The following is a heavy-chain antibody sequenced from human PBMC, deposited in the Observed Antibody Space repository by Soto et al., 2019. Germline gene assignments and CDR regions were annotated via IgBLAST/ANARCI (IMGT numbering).Heavy chain of an antibody. Sequence: GASVKVSCKASGYTFTSYYMHWVRQAPGQGLEWMGIINPSGGSTSYAQKFQGRVTMTRDTSTSTVYMELSSLRSEDTAVYYCARDMSFGVVITYYYYYGMDVWGQGTTVTVSS. CDR3: ARDMSFGVVITYYYYYGMDV. CDR2: INPSGGST. V-gene: IGHV1-46*01. D-gene: IGHD3-3*01. J-gene: IGHJ6*02. CDR1: GYTFTSYY.